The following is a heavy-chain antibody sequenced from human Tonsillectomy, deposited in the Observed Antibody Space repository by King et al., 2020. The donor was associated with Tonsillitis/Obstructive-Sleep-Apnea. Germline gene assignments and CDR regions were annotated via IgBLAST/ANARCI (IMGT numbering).Heavy chain of an antibody. CDR1: GCTFSSYG. Sequence: VQLVESGGGVVQPGRSLRLSCAASGCTFSSYGMHWVRQAPGKGLEWVAVIWYDGSNKYYADSVKGRFTISRDNSKNTLYLQMNSLRAEDTAVYYCARDGWGAAHNWYFDQWGHGNLVTVA. D-gene: IGHD6-6*01. CDR2: IWYDGSNK. CDR3: ARDGWGAAHNWYFDQ. V-gene: IGHV3-33*01. J-gene: IGHJ2*01.